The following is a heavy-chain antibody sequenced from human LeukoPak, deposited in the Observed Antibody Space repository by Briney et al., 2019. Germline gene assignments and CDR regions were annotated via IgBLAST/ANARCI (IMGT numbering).Heavy chain of an antibody. V-gene: IGHV4-34*01. CDR1: GGSFSGYY. D-gene: IGHD1-26*01. J-gene: IGHJ4*02. CDR2: INHGGST. CDR3: ARGRTSSDY. Sequence: PSETLSLTCAVYGGSFSGYYWSWIRQPPGKGLEWIGEINHGGSTNYNPSLKSRVTISVDTSKNQFSLKLSSVTAADTAVYYCARGRTSSDYWGQGTLVTVSS.